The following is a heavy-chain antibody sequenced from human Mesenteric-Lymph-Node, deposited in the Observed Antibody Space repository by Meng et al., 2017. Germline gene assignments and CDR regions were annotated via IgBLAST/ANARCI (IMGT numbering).Heavy chain of an antibody. CDR2: ISPDGSSS. V-gene: IGHV3-74*01. J-gene: IGHJ3*02. D-gene: IGHD3-3*01. CDR1: GFTFSNTW. CDR3: ASGVLGVVITRDAFDI. Sequence: GESLKISCVASGFTFSNTWMHWVRQAPGKGLVWVSRISPDGSSSNNADSVKGRFTVSRDNSKNTLFLQMNSLRAEDTAMYYCASGVLGVVITRDAFDIWGPGTMVTVSS.